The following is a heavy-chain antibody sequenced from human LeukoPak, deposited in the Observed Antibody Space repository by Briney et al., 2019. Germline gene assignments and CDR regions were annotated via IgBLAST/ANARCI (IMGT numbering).Heavy chain of an antibody. CDR1: GFTFGNYA. D-gene: IGHD3-10*01. J-gene: IGHJ4*02. CDR2: ISNNVGST. Sequence: GGSLRLSCSASGFTFGNYAMHWVRQAPGKGLEYVSTISNNVGSTYYADSVKGRFTISRDNSKNTLYLQMRSLRIEDTAVYYCVKAALQYYYGTSGSFDYWGQGTLVTVSS. CDR3: VKAALQYYYGTSGSFDY. V-gene: IGHV3-64D*09.